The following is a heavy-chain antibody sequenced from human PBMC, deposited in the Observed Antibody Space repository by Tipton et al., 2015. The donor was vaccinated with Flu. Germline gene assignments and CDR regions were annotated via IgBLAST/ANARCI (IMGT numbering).Heavy chain of an antibody. CDR1: GYTFTSYG. D-gene: IGHD3-3*01. CDR3: ARGRITIFGVVIIGAFDI. V-gene: IGHV1-18*04. CDR2: ISAYNGNT. J-gene: IGHJ3*02. Sequence: QSGPEVKKPGASVKVSCKASGYTFTSYGISWVRQAPGQGLEWMGWISAYNGNTNYAQKLQGRVTMTTDTSTSTAYMELRSLRSGDTAVYYCARGRITIFGVVIIGAFDIWGQGTLVTVSS.